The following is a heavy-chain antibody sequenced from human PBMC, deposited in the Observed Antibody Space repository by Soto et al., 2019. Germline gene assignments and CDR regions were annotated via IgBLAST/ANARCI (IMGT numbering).Heavy chain of an antibody. CDR3: AAGGGDGYYYYGMDV. CDR2: IYHSGST. D-gene: IGHD2-21*01. Sequence: PSESLSLTCAFSGYSISSSNWWSWVRQPPGKGLEWLGEIYHSGSTKYNPSLKSRVTISVDKSKNQFSLKLSSVTAADTAVYYCAAGGGDGYYYYGMDVWGQGTTVTVYS. CDR1: GYSISSSNW. V-gene: IGHV4-4*02. J-gene: IGHJ6*02.